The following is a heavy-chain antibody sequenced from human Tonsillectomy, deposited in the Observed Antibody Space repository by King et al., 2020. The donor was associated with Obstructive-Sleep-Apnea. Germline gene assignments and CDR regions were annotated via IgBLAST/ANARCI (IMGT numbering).Heavy chain of an antibody. CDR1: GFTVSSNY. D-gene: IGHD7-27*01. V-gene: IGHV3-66*01. Sequence: QLVQSGGGLVQPGGSLRLSCAASGFTVSSNYMSWVRQAPGKGLEWVSVIYSGGSTYYADSVKGRFTISRDNSKNTLYLQMNSLRAEDTAVYYCARDQITGEVGYYYYGMDVWGQGTTVTVSS. J-gene: IGHJ6*02. CDR2: IYSGGST. CDR3: ARDQITGEVGYYYYGMDV.